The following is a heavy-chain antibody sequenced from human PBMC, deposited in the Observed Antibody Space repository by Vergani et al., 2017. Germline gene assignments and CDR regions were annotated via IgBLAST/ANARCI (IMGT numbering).Heavy chain of an antibody. Sequence: VQLVESGGGLVQPGGSLRLSCSASGFTFSSYAMHWVRQAPGKGLEYVSAISSNGGSTYYADSVKGRFTISRDNSKNTLYLQMNSLRAEDTAVYYCARGRPRFMVDYWGQGTLVTVSS. J-gene: IGHJ4*02. D-gene: IGHD3-10*01. CDR3: ARGRPRFMVDY. V-gene: IGHV3-64*04. CDR2: ISSNGGST. CDR1: GFTFSSYA.